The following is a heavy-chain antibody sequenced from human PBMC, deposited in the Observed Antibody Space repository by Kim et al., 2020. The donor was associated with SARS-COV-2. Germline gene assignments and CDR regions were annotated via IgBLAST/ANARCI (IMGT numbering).Heavy chain of an antibody. V-gene: IGHV4-59*13. CDR2: IFHTGST. CDR1: GGSISTYY. D-gene: IGHD1-20*01. CDR3: ARDMYMDSWRFFAP. Sequence: SETLSLTCIVSGGSISTYYWSWIRQPPGKGLQWIGYIFHTGSTNYNPSLKNRVTISVDTSRNQFALNLSNVTAADTAIYYCARDMYMDSWRFFAPWGQGT. J-gene: IGHJ5*02.